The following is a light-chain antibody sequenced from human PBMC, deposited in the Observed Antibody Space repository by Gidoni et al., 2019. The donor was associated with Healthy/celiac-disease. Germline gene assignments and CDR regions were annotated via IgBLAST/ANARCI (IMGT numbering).Light chain of an antibody. CDR2: LGS. CDR1: QSLLHSNGYNY. Sequence: DVVMPQSPISLPVTPGEPASISCRSSQSLLHSNGYNYLDWYLQKPGQSPQLLIYLGSNRASGVPDRFSGSGSGTDFTLKISRVEAEDVGVYYCMQALQTPYTFGQGTKLEIK. V-gene: IGKV2-28*01. CDR3: MQALQTPYT. J-gene: IGKJ2*01.